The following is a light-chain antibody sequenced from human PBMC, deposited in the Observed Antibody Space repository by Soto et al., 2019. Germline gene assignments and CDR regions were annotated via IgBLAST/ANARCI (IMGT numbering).Light chain of an antibody. CDR1: QSVTSNY. Sequence: EILLTQSPTTLSLSLGERATLSCEASQSVTSNYLAWYQQKPGQAPRVLIFGAYIRATGIPDRFIGSGSGTDFTLTISRLEPEDFAVYYCQHYVTSLTTFGQGTKVDIK. CDR3: QHYVTSLTT. CDR2: GAY. J-gene: IGKJ1*01. V-gene: IGKV3-20*01.